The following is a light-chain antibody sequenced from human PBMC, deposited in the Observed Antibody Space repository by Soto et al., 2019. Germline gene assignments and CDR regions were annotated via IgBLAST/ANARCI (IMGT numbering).Light chain of an antibody. V-gene: IGKV3-20*01. CDR2: GTS. CDR1: QSVSSTY. J-gene: IGKJ1*01. CDR3: QDYGTLKWT. Sequence: EIVLTQSPGTLSLSPGERATLSCRTSQSVSSTYLAWFQQKPGQAPRLLIYGTSSRATGIPARFSGSGSGTDYTRTISTLAPADFPVYYCQDYGTLKWTFGQGTKVE.